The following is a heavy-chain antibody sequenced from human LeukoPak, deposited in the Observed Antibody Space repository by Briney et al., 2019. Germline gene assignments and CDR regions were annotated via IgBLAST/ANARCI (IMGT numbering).Heavy chain of an antibody. J-gene: IGHJ4*02. D-gene: IGHD6-13*01. CDR1: GFSFSIYA. CDR2: ISYDGSNK. CDR3: ARLSQVKTTIAAAGTDY. Sequence: QTGGSLRLSCAASGFSFSIYAMHWVRQAPGKGLEWVAIISYDGSNKYYGDSVKGRFTISRDNAKNSLYLQMNSLRAEDTAVYYCARLSQVKTTIAAAGTDYWGQGTLVTVSS. V-gene: IGHV3-30*04.